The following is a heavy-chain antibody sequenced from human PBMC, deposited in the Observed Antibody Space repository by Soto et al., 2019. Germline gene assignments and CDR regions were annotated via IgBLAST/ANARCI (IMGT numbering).Heavy chain of an antibody. CDR3: ARGLDCSSTSCFDY. Sequence: PGGSLRLSCAASEFTFDDYGMSWVRQAPGKGLEGVSGINWNGGSTGYADSVKGRFTISRDNAKNSLYLQMNSLRAEDTALYHCARGLDCSSTSCFDYWGQGTLVTVSS. J-gene: IGHJ4*02. CDR1: EFTFDDYG. V-gene: IGHV3-20*01. D-gene: IGHD2-2*01. CDR2: INWNGGST.